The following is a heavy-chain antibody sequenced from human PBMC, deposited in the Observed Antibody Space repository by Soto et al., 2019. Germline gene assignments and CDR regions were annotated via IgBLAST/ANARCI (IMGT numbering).Heavy chain of an antibody. CDR1: GFTVSSNY. J-gene: IGHJ6*02. D-gene: IGHD3-10*01. Sequence: GGSLRLSCAASGFTVSSNYMSWVRQAPGKGLEWVSVIYSGGSTYYADSVKGRFTISRDTSKNTLYLQMNSLRAEDTAVYYCARTSWFGELLYYSYGMDVWGQGTTVTVSS. CDR2: IYSGGST. V-gene: IGHV3-53*01. CDR3: ARTSWFGELLYYSYGMDV.